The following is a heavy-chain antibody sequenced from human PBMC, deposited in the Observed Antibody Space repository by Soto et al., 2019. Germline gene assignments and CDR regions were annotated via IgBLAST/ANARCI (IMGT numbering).Heavy chain of an antibody. CDR1: GFTFNRYW. J-gene: IGHJ4*02. Sequence: GSLRLSCAASGFTFNRYWMSWVRQAPGKGLEWVANITKDGSEQYYVDAVKGRFTVSRDNAKNSLTLQMSGLRAEDTAVYYCARGSTSWYFDFWGQGTLVTVSS. D-gene: IGHD2-2*01. CDR3: ARGSTSWYFDF. CDR2: ITKDGSEQ. V-gene: IGHV3-7*01.